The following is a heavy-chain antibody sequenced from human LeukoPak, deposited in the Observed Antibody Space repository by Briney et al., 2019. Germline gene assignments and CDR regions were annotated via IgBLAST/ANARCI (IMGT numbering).Heavy chain of an antibody. V-gene: IGHV3-23*01. D-gene: IGHD3-22*01. J-gene: IGHJ4*02. CDR1: GFTFSIYA. CDR2: ITSSGDGT. CDR3: AKDRPNYYGSNGHYYRRDGDY. Sequence: AGSLRLSCAASGFTFSIYAMSWARQAPGKGLQWVSSITSSGDGTYYADSVKGRFTISRDNSENMLYLQMNSLRVEDTAVYFCAKDRPNYYGSNGHYYRRDGDYWGQGTLVTVSS.